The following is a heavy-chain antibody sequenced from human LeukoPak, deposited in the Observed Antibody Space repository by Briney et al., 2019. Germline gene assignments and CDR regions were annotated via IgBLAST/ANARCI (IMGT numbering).Heavy chain of an antibody. J-gene: IGHJ4*02. D-gene: IGHD5-24*01. CDR3: ARWVTDGYNYYFDY. CDR1: GYTFTSYG. CDR2: IIPIFGTA. V-gene: IGHV1-69*13. Sequence: SVKVSCKASGYTFTSYGISWVRQAPGQGLEWMGGIIPIFGTANYAQKFQGRVTITADESTSTAYMELSSLRSEDTAVYYCARWVTDGYNYYFDYWGQGTLVTVSS.